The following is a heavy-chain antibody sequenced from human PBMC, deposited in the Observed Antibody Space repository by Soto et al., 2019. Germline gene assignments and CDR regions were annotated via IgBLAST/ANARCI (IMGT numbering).Heavy chain of an antibody. CDR1: GGSVSNKTYY. CDR2: VYYSGTT. J-gene: IGHJ4*02. D-gene: IGHD4-17*01. V-gene: IGHV4-61*01. CDR3: ARTTAVPNTPRSRYFFDY. Sequence: SETLSLTCSVSGGSVSNKTYYWSWIRQPPGKRLKWIGYVYYSGTTNYNPSLKSRVTISVDLSKNQFSLRLSSVTTADTALYYCARTTAVPNTPRSRYFFDYWGQGTLVTVSS.